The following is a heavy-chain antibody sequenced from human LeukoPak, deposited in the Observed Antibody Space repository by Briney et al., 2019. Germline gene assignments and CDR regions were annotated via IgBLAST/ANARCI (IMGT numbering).Heavy chain of an antibody. D-gene: IGHD3/OR15-3a*01. J-gene: IGHJ4*02. CDR3: ARDRTGTFDF. CDR1: GFTFSSYW. V-gene: IGHV3-33*08. Sequence: PGGSLRLSCAASGFTFSSYWMHWVRQAPGKGLEWVAVIWYDGSDKYYADSVNGRFTISRDNSENTLYLQMNSLRAEDTAVFYCARDRTGTFDFWGQGTLVTVSS. CDR2: IWYDGSDK.